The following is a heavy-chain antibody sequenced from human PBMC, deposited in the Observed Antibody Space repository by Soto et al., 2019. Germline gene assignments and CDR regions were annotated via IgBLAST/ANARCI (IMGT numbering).Heavy chain of an antibody. V-gene: IGHV3-23*02. D-gene: IGHD5-12*01. J-gene: IGHJ1*01. CDR1: GFTIRNYA. Sequence: EVQVLESGGGLVQPGGSLRLSCAASGFTIRNYAMSWVRQAPGKALEWVAGISGTTDRTYYRDSVEGRFTIFKDTSKNTLYLEMHSLRAEDTALYRCEGSWTWGQGTLVTVSS. CDR2: ISGTTDRT. CDR3: EGSWT.